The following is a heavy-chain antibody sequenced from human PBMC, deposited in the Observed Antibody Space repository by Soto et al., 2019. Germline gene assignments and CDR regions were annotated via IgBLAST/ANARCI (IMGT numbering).Heavy chain of an antibody. CDR2: IWYDGSKK. Sequence: QVQVVESGGRVVQPGRSLRLSCAASGFTFSRFGMHWVRQAPGKGLEWVSLIWYDGSKKSYGDSVKGRFTISRDNSRNTVYLQMNSLRADDTAVYYCARDSSYYSLWSGYYPSRNGMDVWGQGTTVTVSS. CDR1: GFTFSRFG. J-gene: IGHJ6*02. D-gene: IGHD3-3*01. CDR3: ARDSSYYSLWSGYYPSRNGMDV. V-gene: IGHV3-33*01.